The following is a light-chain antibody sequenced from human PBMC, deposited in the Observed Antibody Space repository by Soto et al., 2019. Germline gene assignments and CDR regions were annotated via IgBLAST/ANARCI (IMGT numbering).Light chain of an antibody. CDR2: EVT. CDR3: SSYTNINTRACV. Sequence: QSALTQPPSAAGSPGQSVTISCTGTSTDVGSYNRVSWYQQHPGKAPKLIIYEVTDRPSGVSNRFSGSKSGNTASRTISGLQAEDEAEYYCSSYTNINTRACVFGTGTKVTVL. V-gene: IGLV2-14*01. J-gene: IGLJ1*01. CDR1: STDVGSYNR.